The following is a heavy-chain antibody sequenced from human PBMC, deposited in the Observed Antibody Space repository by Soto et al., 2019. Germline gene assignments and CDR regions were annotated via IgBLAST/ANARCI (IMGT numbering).Heavy chain of an antibody. D-gene: IGHD3-3*01. J-gene: IGHJ2*01. CDR3: AKDYESNYWYFDL. CDR2: ISGSGGST. CDR1: GFTFSSYA. Sequence: PGGSLRLSCAASGFTFSSYAMSWVRQAPGKGLEWVSAISGSGGSTYYANSVKGRFTISRDNSKNTLYLQMNSLRAEDTAIYYCAKDYESNYWYFDLWGRGTLVTVSS. V-gene: IGHV3-23*01.